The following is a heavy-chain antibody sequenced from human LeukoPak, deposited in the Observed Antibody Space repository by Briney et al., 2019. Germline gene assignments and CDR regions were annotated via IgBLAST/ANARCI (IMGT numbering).Heavy chain of an antibody. CDR1: GFTFSSYW. J-gene: IGHJ4*02. CDR3: ARVRKGDYLNY. V-gene: IGHV3-7*01. Sequence: GGSLRLSCAASGFTFSSYWMSWVRQAPGKGLEWVANIKQDGSEKYYVDSGKGRFTIARDNAKNSLYLQMNSLRAEDTAVYYCARVRKGDYLNYWGQGTLVTVSS. CDR2: IKQDGSEK.